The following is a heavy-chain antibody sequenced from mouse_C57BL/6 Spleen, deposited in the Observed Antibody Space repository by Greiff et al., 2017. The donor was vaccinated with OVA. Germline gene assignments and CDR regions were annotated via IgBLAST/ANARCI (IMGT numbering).Heavy chain of an antibody. CDR2: IDPSDSYT. D-gene: IGHD1-1*01. CDR3: ARSAVGNYAMDY. J-gene: IGHJ4*01. CDR1: GYTFTSYW. Sequence: VQLQQPGAELVMPGASVKLSCKASGYTFTSYWMHWVKQRPGQGLEWIGEIDPSDSYTNYNQKFKGKSTLTVDKSSSTAYMQLSSLTSEDSAVYYCARSAVGNYAMDYWGQGTSVTVSS. V-gene: IGHV1-69*01.